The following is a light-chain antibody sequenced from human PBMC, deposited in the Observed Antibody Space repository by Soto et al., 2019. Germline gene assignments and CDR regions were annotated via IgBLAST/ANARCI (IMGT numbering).Light chain of an antibody. CDR3: MQGLRTPLT. Sequence: DIVLTQSPLSLPVTPGEPASISCRSSQSLLYSNGYNYLDWYLQKPGQSPQLLIHLGSIRASGVPDRFSGSGSGPDFTLKISRVEAEDVGVYYCMQGLRTPLTFGGGTKVEIE. J-gene: IGKJ4*01. CDR2: LGS. V-gene: IGKV2-28*01. CDR1: QSLLYSNGYNY.